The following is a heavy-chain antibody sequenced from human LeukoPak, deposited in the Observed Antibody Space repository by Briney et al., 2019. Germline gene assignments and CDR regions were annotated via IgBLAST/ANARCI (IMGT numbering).Heavy chain of an antibody. J-gene: IGHJ6*02. V-gene: IGHV1-69*13. D-gene: IGHD1-14*01. CDR3: ARVGEPMDAYYYYGMDV. Sequence: ASVKVSCKASGGTFSSYAISWVRQAPGQGLEWMGGIIPIFGTANYAQKFQGRVTITADESTSTVYMELSSLRSEDTAVYYCARVGEPMDAYYYYGMDVWGQGTTVTVSS. CDR2: IIPIFGTA. CDR1: GGTFSSYA.